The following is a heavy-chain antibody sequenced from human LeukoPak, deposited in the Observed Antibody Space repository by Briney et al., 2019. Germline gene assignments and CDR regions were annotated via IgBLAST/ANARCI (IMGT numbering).Heavy chain of an antibody. CDR1: GGTFTSYA. CDR2: IIPIFGTA. D-gene: IGHD4-17*01. CDR3: VSSATTVTTSLVY. Sequence: GASVKVSCKASGGTFTSYAISWVRQAPGQGLELMERIIPIFGTANYAHKFHGRVTITTDESTSKAYMELRSLRSEATAASFCVSSATTVTTSLVYWGQGTLVTVSS. J-gene: IGHJ4*02. V-gene: IGHV1-69*05.